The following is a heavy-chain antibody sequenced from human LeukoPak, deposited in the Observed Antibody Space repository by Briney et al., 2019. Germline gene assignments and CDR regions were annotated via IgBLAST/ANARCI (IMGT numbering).Heavy chain of an antibody. CDR2: ISSSSSYI. CDR1: GFTFSSYG. J-gene: IGHJ6*03. Sequence: PGGSLRLSCAASGFTFSSYGMSWVRQAPGKGLEWVSSISSSSSYIYYADSVKGRFTISRDNAKNSLYLQMNSLRAEDTAVYYCARDVQYCSGGSCYELYPYYYYYYMDVWGKGTTVTVSS. CDR3: ARDVQYCSGGSCYELYPYYYYYYMDV. V-gene: IGHV3-21*01. D-gene: IGHD2-15*01.